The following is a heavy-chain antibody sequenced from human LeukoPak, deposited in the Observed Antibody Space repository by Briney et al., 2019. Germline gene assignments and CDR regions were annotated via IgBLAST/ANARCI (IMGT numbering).Heavy chain of an antibody. D-gene: IGHD5-18*01. V-gene: IGHV3-48*04. CDR3: VRRAYSHGYFDY. Sequence: GGSLRLSCAASGFTFSSSSMTWVRQAPGKGLEWVSYISGTGTTIYYADSVRGRFTISRDNAKNSLYLQMNSLRAEDTAVYYCVRRAYSHGYFDYWGQGTVVTVSS. CDR2: ISGTGTTI. J-gene: IGHJ4*02. CDR1: GFTFSSSS.